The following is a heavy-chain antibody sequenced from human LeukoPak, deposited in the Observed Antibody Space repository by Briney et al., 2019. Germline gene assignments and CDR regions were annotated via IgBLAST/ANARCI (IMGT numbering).Heavy chain of an antibody. CDR3: ARGTREPDSSGYYYSFDY. Sequence: SETLSLTCTVSGGSISSSSYYWGWIRQPPGKGLEWIGSIYYSGSTYYNPSLKSRVTISVDTSKNQFSLKLSSVTAADTAVYYCARGTREPDSSGYYYSFDYWGQGTLVTVSS. CDR2: IYYSGST. D-gene: IGHD3-22*01. J-gene: IGHJ4*02. CDR1: GGSISSSSYY. V-gene: IGHV4-39*07.